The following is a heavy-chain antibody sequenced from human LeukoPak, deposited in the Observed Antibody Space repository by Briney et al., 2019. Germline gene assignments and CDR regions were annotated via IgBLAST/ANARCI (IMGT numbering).Heavy chain of an antibody. CDR2: ISGSATEP. Sequence: GGSLRLSCAASGFRFNNYAMSWVRQAPGKGLEWVSSISGSATEPHYADSVGGRFTISRDNSRNTLYLHMNSLRAEDMAVYYCAKAQHGYTNSPFDYWGQGTVVTVSS. CDR3: AKAQHGYTNSPFDY. J-gene: IGHJ4*02. D-gene: IGHD6-6*01. CDR1: GFRFNNYA. V-gene: IGHV3-23*01.